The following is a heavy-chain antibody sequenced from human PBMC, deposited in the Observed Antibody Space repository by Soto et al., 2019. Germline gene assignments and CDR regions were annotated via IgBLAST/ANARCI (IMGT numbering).Heavy chain of an antibody. CDR3: ARGLCSTSCQGAFDI. CDR1: GGSISSGGYY. V-gene: IGHV4-31*03. Sequence: PSETLSLTCTVSGGSISSGGYYWSWIRQHPGKGLEWIGYIYYSGSTYYNPSLKSRVTISVDTSKNQFSLKLSSVTAADTAVYYCARGLCSTSCQGAFDIWGQGTMVTVSS. D-gene: IGHD2-2*01. J-gene: IGHJ3*02. CDR2: IYYSGST.